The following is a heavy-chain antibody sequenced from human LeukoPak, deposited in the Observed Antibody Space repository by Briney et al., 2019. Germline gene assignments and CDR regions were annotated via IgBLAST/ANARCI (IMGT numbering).Heavy chain of an antibody. CDR1: GFTLSGYV. CDR2: ISYDGSNK. V-gene: IGHV3-30*03. D-gene: IGHD6-19*01. Sequence: GRSLRLSCAASGFTLSGYVMHWVRQAPGKGLEWVAFISYDGSNKYYADSVKGRFTISRDNSKNMLYLQMNSLRAEDTAVYYCATGSGWYSPDYWGQGTLVTVSS. J-gene: IGHJ4*02. CDR3: ATGSGWYSPDY.